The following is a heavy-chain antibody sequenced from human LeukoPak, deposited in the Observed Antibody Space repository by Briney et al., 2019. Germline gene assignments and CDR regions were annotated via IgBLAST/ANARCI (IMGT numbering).Heavy chain of an antibody. V-gene: IGHV3-7*01. D-gene: IGHD3-3*01. CDR1: GFTFSNYW. CDR3: ARDNGVVHGVYYMDV. Sequence: PGGSLRLSCAASGFTFSNYWMTWVRQAPGKGLEWVADIKQDGSEKLYVNSVRGRFTISRDNAEMSLFLQMNNLRAEDTAVYYCARDNGVVHGVYYMDVWGKGTTVTVS. J-gene: IGHJ6*03. CDR2: IKQDGSEK.